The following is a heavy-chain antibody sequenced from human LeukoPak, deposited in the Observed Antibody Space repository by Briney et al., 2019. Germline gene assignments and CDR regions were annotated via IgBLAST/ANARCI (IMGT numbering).Heavy chain of an antibody. CDR3: AKDRAAAGKGPYYFDY. J-gene: IGHJ4*02. V-gene: IGHV3-23*01. D-gene: IGHD6-13*01. CDR2: ITYNSDTT. Sequence: GGSLRLSCAASGFTFSSYGMTWVRQAPGKGLEWVSVITYNSDTTYYADSVKGRFTISRDNSKNTLYLQMNSLRADDTAVYYCAKDRAAAGKGPYYFDYWGQGTLVTVSS. CDR1: GFTFSSYG.